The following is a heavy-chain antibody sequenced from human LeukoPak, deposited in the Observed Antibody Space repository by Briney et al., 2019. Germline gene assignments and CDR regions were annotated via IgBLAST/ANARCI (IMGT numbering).Heavy chain of an antibody. CDR2: IYYSGST. CDR1: GGSISSYY. Sequence: SETLSLTCTVSGGSISSYYWSWIRQPPGKELEWIGYIYYSGSTNYNPSLKSRVTISVDTSKNQFSLKLSSVTAADTAVYYCARGEWVGYVDYWGQGTLVTVSS. V-gene: IGHV4-59*01. J-gene: IGHJ4*02. D-gene: IGHD3-22*01. CDR3: ARGEWVGYVDY.